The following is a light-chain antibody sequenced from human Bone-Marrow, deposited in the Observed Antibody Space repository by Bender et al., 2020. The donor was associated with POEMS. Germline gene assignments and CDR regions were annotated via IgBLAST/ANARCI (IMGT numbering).Light chain of an antibody. CDR2: SSH. CDR3: AVWDDSINGWV. V-gene: IGLV1-44*01. J-gene: IGLJ3*02. Sequence: QSVLTQPPSASGTPGQRVTISCSGGSSNIGAHAVNWYQHLPGTAPKLLIYSSHRRPSEVPYRFSGSRSGTSASLAIRGLQSEDEADYYCAVWDDSINGWVFGGGTKLTVL. CDR1: SSNIGAHA.